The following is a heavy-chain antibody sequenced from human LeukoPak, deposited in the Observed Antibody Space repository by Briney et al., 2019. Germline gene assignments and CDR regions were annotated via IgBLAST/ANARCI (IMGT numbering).Heavy chain of an antibody. CDR3: ATNPPGRTYLQD. CDR1: GFTFDDYG. V-gene: IGHV3-20*04. CDR2: INWIGDTT. Sequence: GGSLRLSCAASGFTFDDYGMTWVRQVPGKGLECIAEINWIGDTTRYGDSVKGRFTISRDTAKNSLDLQINSLRVEDTAFYYCATNPPGRTYLQDWGQGTLVTVSS. D-gene: IGHD1-1*01. J-gene: IGHJ1*01.